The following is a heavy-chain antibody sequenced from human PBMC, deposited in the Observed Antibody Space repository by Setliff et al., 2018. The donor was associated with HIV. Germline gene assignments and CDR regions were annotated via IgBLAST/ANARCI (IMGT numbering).Heavy chain of an antibody. CDR2: ISSSSSYI. Sequence: GGSLRLSCAASGFTFSSYSMNWVRQAPGKGLEWVSSISSSSSYIYYADSVKGRFTISRDNAKNSLYLQMNSLRAEDAAVYYCAKGDIAVAGREDYYMDVWGKGTTVTVSS. CDR3: AKGDIAVAGREDYYMDV. D-gene: IGHD6-19*01. V-gene: IGHV3-21*01. CDR1: GFTFSSYS. J-gene: IGHJ6*03.